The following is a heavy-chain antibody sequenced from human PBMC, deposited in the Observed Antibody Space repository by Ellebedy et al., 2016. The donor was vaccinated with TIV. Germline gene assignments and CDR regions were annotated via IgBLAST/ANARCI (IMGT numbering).Heavy chain of an antibody. CDR3: AKPWSYFDY. CDR1: GFTFSSYA. V-gene: IGHV3-23*01. CDR2: ISGSGGST. D-gene: IGHD1-1*01. J-gene: IGHJ4*02. Sequence: GESLKISXAASGFTFSSYAMSWVRQAPGKGLEWVSAISGSGGSTYYADSVKGRFTISRDNSKNTLYLQMNSLRAEDTAVYYCAKPWSYFDYWGQGTLVTVSS.